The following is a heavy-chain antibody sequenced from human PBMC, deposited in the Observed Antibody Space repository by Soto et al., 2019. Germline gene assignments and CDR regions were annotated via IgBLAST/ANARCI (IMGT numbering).Heavy chain of an antibody. CDR2: MNPNSGNT. D-gene: IGHD1-26*01. Sequence: GASVKVSCKASGYSFTSYDINWVRQDTGQGLEWMGWMNPNSGNTGYAQKFRGRVTMTRNTSISTAYMELSSLRSEDTAVYYCAREGVGGRGLDYWGQGTLVTVSS. CDR1: GYSFTSYD. V-gene: IGHV1-8*01. CDR3: AREGVGGRGLDY. J-gene: IGHJ4*02.